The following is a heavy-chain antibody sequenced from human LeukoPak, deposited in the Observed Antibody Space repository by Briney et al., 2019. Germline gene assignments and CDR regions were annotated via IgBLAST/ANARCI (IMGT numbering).Heavy chain of an antibody. CDR1: GFTFSIYG. CDR3: AKEIMDTFMVPDS. Sequence: PGGSLRLSCAASGFTFSIYGMHWVRQAPGKGLEWVTFIRYDGSNKYYADSVKGRFTISRDNSKNTLYLQMNSLRAEDTAVYYCAKEIMDTFMVPDSWGQGTLVTVSS. CDR2: IRYDGSNK. J-gene: IGHJ4*02. D-gene: IGHD5-18*01. V-gene: IGHV3-30*02.